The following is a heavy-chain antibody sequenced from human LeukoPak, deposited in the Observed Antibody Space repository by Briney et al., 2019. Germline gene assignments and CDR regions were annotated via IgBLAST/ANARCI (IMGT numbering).Heavy chain of an antibody. CDR3: ARHNKPGIAAAGHDY. CDR2: IYYSGSP. V-gene: IGHV4-59*08. J-gene: IGHJ4*02. D-gene: IGHD6-13*01. CDR1: GGSISSYY. Sequence: SETLSLTCTVSGGSISSYYWSWVRQPPGKGLEGIGYIYYSGSPHYHPSLKSRVTISVDTSKNQFSLKLSSVTAADTAVYYCARHNKPGIAAAGHDYWGQGTLVTVSS.